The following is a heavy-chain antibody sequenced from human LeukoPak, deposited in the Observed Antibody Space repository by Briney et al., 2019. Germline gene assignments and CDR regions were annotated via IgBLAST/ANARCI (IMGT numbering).Heavy chain of an antibody. V-gene: IGHV1-18*01. Sequence: ASVKVSCKAFGYTFTSYGISWVRQAPGQGLEWMGLISAYNGNTNYAQKLQGRVTMTTDTSTSTAYMELRSLRSDDTAVYYCARAGGYCSSTSCPDYYMDVWGKGTMVTVSS. D-gene: IGHD2-2*01. CDR3: ARAGGYCSSTSCPDYYMDV. CDR1: GYTFTSYG. CDR2: ISAYNGNT. J-gene: IGHJ6*03.